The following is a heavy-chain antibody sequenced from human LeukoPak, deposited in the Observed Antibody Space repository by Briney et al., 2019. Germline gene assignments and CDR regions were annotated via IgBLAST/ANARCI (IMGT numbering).Heavy chain of an antibody. J-gene: IGHJ5*02. CDR3: ARAHILTGYNWFDP. Sequence: SETLSVTCTVSGGSISSYYWSWIRQPPGKGLEWIGYIYYSGSTNYNPSLKSRVTISVDTSKNQFSLKLSSVTAADTAVYYCARAHILTGYNWFDPWGQGTLVTVSS. V-gene: IGHV4-59*01. CDR1: GGSISSYY. CDR2: IYYSGST. D-gene: IGHD3-9*01.